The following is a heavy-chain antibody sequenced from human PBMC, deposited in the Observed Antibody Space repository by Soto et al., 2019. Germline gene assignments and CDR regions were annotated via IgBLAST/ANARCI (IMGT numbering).Heavy chain of an antibody. CDR1: GFTFSSYA. D-gene: IGHD1-26*01. Sequence: EVQLLESGGGLVQPGGSLRLSCAASGFTFSSYAMRWVRQAPGKGLEWVSAISGSGGSTYYADSVKGRFTISRDNSKNTMYLQMNSLRAEDTAVYYCARWGSGSYYDYWGQGTLVTVSS. J-gene: IGHJ4*02. CDR3: ARWGSGSYYDY. CDR2: ISGSGGST. V-gene: IGHV3-23*01.